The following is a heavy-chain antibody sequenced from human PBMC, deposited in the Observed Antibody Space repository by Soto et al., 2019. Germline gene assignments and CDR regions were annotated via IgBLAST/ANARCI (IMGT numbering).Heavy chain of an antibody. D-gene: IGHD4-17*01. J-gene: IGHJ4*02. V-gene: IGHV4-30-2*01. CDR1: GGSISSGGYS. Sequence: TSETLSLTCAVSGGSISSGGYSWSWIRQPPGKGLEWIGYIYHSGSTYYNPSLKSRVTISVDRSKNQFSLKLSSVTAADTAVYYCAREKMTTVTRGSYFDYWGQGTQVTVSS. CDR3: AREKMTTVTRGSYFDY. CDR2: IYHSGST.